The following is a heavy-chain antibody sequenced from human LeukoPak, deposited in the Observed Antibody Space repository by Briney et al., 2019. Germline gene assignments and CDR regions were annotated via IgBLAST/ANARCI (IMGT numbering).Heavy chain of an antibody. CDR3: ARTIYCSSTSCYSSFDY. Sequence: SETLSLTCVVSGGSIISTNNWWSWVRQPPGKGLEWIGEIYHSGSTNYHPSLKSRVTISVDKSKNQFSLKVNSVTAADTAVYYCARTIYCSSTSCYSSFDYWGQGTLVTVSS. V-gene: IGHV4-4*02. CDR2: IYHSGST. D-gene: IGHD2-2*02. CDR1: GGSIISTNNW. J-gene: IGHJ4*02.